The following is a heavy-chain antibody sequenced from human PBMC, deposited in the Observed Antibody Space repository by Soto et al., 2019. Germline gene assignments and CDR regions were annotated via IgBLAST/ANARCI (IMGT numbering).Heavy chain of an antibody. Sequence: VASVKVSCKASGYTFTSYGISWVRQAPGQGLEWMGWISAYNGNTNYAQKLQGRVTMATDTSTSTAYMELRSLRSDDTAVYYCASATYDFWSGSEGRYYIDYRGQGTLVTVSS. CDR2: ISAYNGNT. V-gene: IGHV1-18*01. J-gene: IGHJ4*02. CDR3: ASATYDFWSGSEGRYYIDY. CDR1: GYTFTSYG. D-gene: IGHD3-3*01.